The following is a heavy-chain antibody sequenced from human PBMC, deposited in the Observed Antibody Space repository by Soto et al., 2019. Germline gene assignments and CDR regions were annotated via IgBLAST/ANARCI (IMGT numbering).Heavy chain of an antibody. CDR2: IYYSGST. D-gene: IGHD3-3*01. V-gene: IGHV4-39*01. Sequence: SETLSLTCTVSGGSISSSSYYWGWIRQPPGKGLEWIGSIYYSGSTYYNPSLKSRVTISVDTSKNQFSLKLSSVTAADTAVYYCARGSGVVGGLGGLDWFDPWGQGTLVTVSS. J-gene: IGHJ5*02. CDR1: GGSISSSSYY. CDR3: ARGSGVVGGLGGLDWFDP.